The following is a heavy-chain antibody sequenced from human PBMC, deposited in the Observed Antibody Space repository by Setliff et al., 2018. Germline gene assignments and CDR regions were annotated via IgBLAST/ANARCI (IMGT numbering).Heavy chain of an antibody. CDR2: INPKSGDI. Sequence: ASVKVSCKASGGTFSSYAISWVRQAPGQGLEWMGWINPKSGDIKYAQKFQGRVTMTRDTSTSTVYMDMSSLRSEDTAVYYCARDVFPYHYEGAFDIWGQGTMVTVSS. D-gene: IGHD3-22*01. J-gene: IGHJ3*02. CDR3: ARDVFPYHYEGAFDI. V-gene: IGHV1-8*02. CDR1: GGTFSSYA.